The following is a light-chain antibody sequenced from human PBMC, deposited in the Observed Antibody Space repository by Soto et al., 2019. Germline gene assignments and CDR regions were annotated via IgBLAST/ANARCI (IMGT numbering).Light chain of an antibody. CDR3: QQRSNWPPDT. CDR2: DAS. Sequence: EIVLTQSPATLSLSPGERATLSCRASQSVSSYLAWYQQKPGQAPRLLIYDASNRATGIPARFSGSGSGTDFTLTISSLEPEDFAVYYFQQRSNWPPDTFGQGTKVDIK. V-gene: IGKV3-11*01. J-gene: IGKJ2*01. CDR1: QSVSSY.